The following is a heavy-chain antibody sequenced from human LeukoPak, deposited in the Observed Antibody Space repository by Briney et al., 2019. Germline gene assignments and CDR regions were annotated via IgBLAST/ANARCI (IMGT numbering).Heavy chain of an antibody. CDR1: GGSLSAYY. V-gene: IGHV4-34*01. Sequence: SETLSLTCAVYGGSLSAYYWTWIRQPPGKGLEWIGEINHGGSTNYNPSLKSRVTISIDTSKNQFSLKLSSVTAADTAVYYCARGSSYGGHLGYWGQGTLVTVSS. CDR3: ARGSSYGGHLGY. D-gene: IGHD1-26*01. J-gene: IGHJ4*02. CDR2: INHGGST.